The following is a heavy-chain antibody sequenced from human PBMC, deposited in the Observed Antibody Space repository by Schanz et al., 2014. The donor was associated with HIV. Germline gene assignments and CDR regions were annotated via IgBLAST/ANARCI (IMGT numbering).Heavy chain of an antibody. CDR3: AKSGQLVTKHYWFDS. CDR2: VSGSGST. V-gene: IGHV4-4*07. CDR1: SGSIRTYH. J-gene: IGHJ5*01. D-gene: IGHD6-6*01. Sequence: QVLLQESGPRLMKPSETVSLTCTVSSGSIRTYHWHWIRQSAGKRLEWIGRVSGSGSTDHNPSLKSQVPMSVNTSNTLFPIKLNPVTAADTAVYYCAKSGQLVTKHYWFDSWGQGTLVIVSS.